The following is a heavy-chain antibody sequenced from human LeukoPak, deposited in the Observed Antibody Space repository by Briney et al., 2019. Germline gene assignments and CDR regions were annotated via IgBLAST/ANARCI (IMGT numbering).Heavy chain of an antibody. CDR2: VNPDGNEK. CDR1: GFIFSSYW. J-gene: IGHJ4*02. Sequence: GGSLRLSCAASGFIFSSYWMSWVRQAPGKGLEWVAKVNPDGNEKYYVNSVRGRFTISKDNPKNSVYLQMDSLKAEDTAVYYCARGQYQLLWGKGALIIVSS. D-gene: IGHD2-2*01. CDR3: ARGQYQLL. V-gene: IGHV3-7*04.